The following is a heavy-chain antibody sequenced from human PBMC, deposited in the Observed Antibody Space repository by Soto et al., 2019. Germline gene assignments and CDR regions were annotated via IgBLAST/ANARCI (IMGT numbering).Heavy chain of an antibody. CDR1: GFTFSDYY. CDR3: ARVERGITIFGVVIPPFDY. D-gene: IGHD3-3*01. V-gene: IGHV3-11*01. Sequence: QVQLVESGGGLVKPGGSLRLSCAASGFTFSDYYMSWIRQAPGKGLEWVSYISSSGVTIYYADSVKGRFTISRDNTKNSLYLQMNSLRAEETAVYYCARVERGITIFGVVIPPFDYWGQGTLVTVSS. CDR2: ISSSGVTI. J-gene: IGHJ4*02.